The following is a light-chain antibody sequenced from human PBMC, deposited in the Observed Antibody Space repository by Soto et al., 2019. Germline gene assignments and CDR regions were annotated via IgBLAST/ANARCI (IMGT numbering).Light chain of an antibody. V-gene: IGKV3-11*01. CDR3: QQCSDCPPIT. CDR2: DAS. Sequence: EIVLTQFPATLSLSPGERATLSFRASQSVSNCLGWYQQKPGQAPRLLIYDASNRAPGIPARFSGSGSGTDFTLTISSLEPEDFAVYYCQQCSDCPPITFGQGTRLEIK. CDR1: QSVSNC. J-gene: IGKJ5*01.